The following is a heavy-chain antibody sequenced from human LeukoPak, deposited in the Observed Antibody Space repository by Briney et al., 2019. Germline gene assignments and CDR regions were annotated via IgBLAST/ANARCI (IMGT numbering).Heavy chain of an antibody. D-gene: IGHD3-22*01. CDR3: ARETYYYDSSGYYN. J-gene: IGHJ4*02. Sequence: PSETLSLTCTVSGGSISSGSYYWSWIRQPAWKGLEWIGRIYTSWSTNYNPSLKSRVTISVDTSKNQFSLKLSSVTAADTAVYYCARETYYYDSSGYYNWGQATLVTVSS. V-gene: IGHV4-61*02. CDR1: GGSISSGSYY. CDR2: IYTSWST.